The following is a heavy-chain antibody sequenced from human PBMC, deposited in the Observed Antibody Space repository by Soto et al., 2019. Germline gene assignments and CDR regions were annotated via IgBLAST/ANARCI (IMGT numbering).Heavy chain of an antibody. D-gene: IGHD5-18*01. V-gene: IGHV4-61*08. J-gene: IGHJ5*02. CDR3: ARIPVDRAMIYGLHP. CDR2: IYYSGNT. CDR1: GGSVSSGAYY. Sequence: QVQLQESGPGLVKPSETLSLTCTVSGGSVSSGAYYWSWIRQPPGKGLECIGYIYYSGNTNYNPSLQSRVPLSIQTATVLFSLDLTSVTAAETGGYYCARIPVDRAMIYGLHPWGQGALGSVSS.